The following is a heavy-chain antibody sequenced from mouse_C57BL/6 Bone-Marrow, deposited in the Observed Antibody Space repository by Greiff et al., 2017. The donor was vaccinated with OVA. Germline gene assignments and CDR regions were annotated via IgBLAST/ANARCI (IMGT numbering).Heavy chain of an antibody. CDR2: IDPSDSYT. D-gene: IGHD2-4*01. CDR1: GYTFTSYW. Sequence: QVQLQQSGAELVKPGASVKLSCKASGYTFTSYWMQWVKQRPGQGLEWIGEIDPSDSYTNYNQKFKGKATLTVDTSSSTAYMQISSLTSEDSAVYYCARGGDYDGFAYWGQGTLVTVSA. V-gene: IGHV1-50*01. J-gene: IGHJ3*01. CDR3: ARGGDYDGFAY.